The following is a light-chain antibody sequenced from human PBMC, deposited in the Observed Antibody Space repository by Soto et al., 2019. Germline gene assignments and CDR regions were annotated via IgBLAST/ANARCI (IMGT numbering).Light chain of an antibody. CDR2: EVF. V-gene: IGLV2-14*01. Sequence: QSALTQPASVSASPGQSISISCTGTSNDIGAFDYVSWYQQHPGKAPKLILFEVFNRPSGVSTRFSGSKSGSTASLTISGLQAEDEADYFCSSYTTNNAHVFGGGTKLTLL. CDR3: SSYTTNNAHV. CDR1: SNDIGAFDY. J-gene: IGLJ2*01.